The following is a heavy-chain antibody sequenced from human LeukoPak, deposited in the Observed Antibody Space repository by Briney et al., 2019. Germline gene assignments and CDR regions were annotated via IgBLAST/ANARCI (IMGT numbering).Heavy chain of an antibody. Sequence: PGGSLRLSCAASGFTFSSYGIHWVRQAPGKGLEWVAVIWYDGSKKYYADSVKGRFTISRDDSKNTLYLQMNSLRAEDTAVYYCARLEITFGGVIAAWGQGTLVTVSS. J-gene: IGHJ5*02. V-gene: IGHV3-33*01. CDR3: ARLEITFGGVIAA. CDR2: IWYDGSKK. CDR1: GFTFSSYG. D-gene: IGHD3-16*02.